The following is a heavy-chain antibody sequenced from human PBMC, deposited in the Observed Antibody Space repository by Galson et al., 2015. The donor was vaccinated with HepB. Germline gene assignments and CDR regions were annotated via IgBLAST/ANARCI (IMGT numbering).Heavy chain of an antibody. CDR2: ISAYNGNT. D-gene: IGHD1-26*01. CDR3: ARDLGGRPGVFFDY. V-gene: IGHV1-18*04. CDR1: GYTFTDFG. J-gene: IGHJ4*02. Sequence: SVKVSCKASGYTFTDFGLSWVRQAPGQGPEWMGWISAYNGNTNYAQKFQGRVTMTTDTSTSTAYMDLRSLRSDDTAVYYCARDLGGRPGVFFDYWGQGTLVTVSS.